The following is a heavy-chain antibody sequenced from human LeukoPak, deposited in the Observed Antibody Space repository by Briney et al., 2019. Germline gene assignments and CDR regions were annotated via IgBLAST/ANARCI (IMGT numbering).Heavy chain of an antibody. V-gene: IGHV4-34*01. J-gene: IGHJ6*02. CDR2: INHSGST. CDR1: GGSFSGYY. Sequence: SETLSLTCAVYGGSFSGYYWSWIRRPPGKGLEWIGEINHSGSTNYNPSLKSRVTISVDTSKNQFSLKLSSVTAADTAVYYCAITIPGYDFWSGYYYYGMDVWGQGTTVTVSS. D-gene: IGHD3-3*01. CDR3: AITIPGYDFWSGYYYYGMDV.